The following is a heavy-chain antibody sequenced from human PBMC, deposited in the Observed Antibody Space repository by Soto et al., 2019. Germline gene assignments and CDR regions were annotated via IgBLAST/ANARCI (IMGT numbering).Heavy chain of an antibody. D-gene: IGHD3-3*01. CDR3: ASWRIGLTKPFDY. CDR2: IHYSGST. Sequence: SETLSLTCTVSGGSISSYYWSWIRQPPGKGLEWIGYIHYSGSTNYNPSLKSRVTISVDTSKNQVSLKLSSVTAADTAAYYCASWRIGLTKPFDYWGQGTLVTVS. CDR1: GGSISSYY. V-gene: IGHV4-59*01. J-gene: IGHJ4*01.